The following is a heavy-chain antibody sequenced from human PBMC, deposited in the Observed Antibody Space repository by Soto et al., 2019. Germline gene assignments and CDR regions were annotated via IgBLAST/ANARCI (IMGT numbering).Heavy chain of an antibody. CDR3: AKNADFFHYHMDA. V-gene: IGHV1-8*01. CDR2: MNPSSGNT. Sequence: QVLLMQSGAEVRKPGASVTVSCEASGVTFGNYEINWVRQATGQGLEWMGWMNPSSGNTGYAQKFQGRVTMTRITSTNTAYMELRSLTSEDTAVYYCAKNADFFHYHMDAWGEGTTVTVSS. J-gene: IGHJ6*03. CDR1: GVTFGNYE.